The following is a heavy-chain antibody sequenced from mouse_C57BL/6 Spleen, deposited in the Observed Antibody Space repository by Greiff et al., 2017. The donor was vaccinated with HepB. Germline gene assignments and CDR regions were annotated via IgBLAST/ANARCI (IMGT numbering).Heavy chain of an antibody. Sequence: EVQVVESGGGLVKPGGSLKLSCAASGFTFSSYTMSWVRQTPEKRLEWVATISGGGGNTYYPDSVKGRFTISRDNAKNTLYLQLSSRRSEDTALFDCARRDYGRWGHRTLGTVSA. V-gene: IGHV5-9*01. CDR2: ISGGGGNT. J-gene: IGHJ3*01. CDR3: ARRDYGR. CDR1: GFTFSSYT. D-gene: IGHD1-1*01.